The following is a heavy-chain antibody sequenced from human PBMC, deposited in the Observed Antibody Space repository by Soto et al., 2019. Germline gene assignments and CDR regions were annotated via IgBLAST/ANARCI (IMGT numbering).Heavy chain of an antibody. CDR3: ARGLLPAVFRGPDY. Sequence: QVQLVQSGAVVKKPGSSVKVSCKASGGTLSSYAISWVRQAPGQGLEWMGGIIPIFGTTNYAQKFQGRVTITADESTSTAYMELSSLRSEDKAIYYCARGLLPAVFRGPDYWGQGTLVTVSS. J-gene: IGHJ4*02. D-gene: IGHD2-2*01. CDR1: GGTLSSYA. CDR2: IIPIFGTT. V-gene: IGHV1-69*12.